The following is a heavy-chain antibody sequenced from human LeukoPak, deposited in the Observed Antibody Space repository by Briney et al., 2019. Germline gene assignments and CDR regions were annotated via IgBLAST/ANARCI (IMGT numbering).Heavy chain of an antibody. CDR1: GYTFTSYY. D-gene: IGHD1-7*01. Sequence: GASVKVSCKASGYTFTSYYIHWLRQAPGQGLEWMGIINPSGGSTSYAQKFQGRVTMTRDMSTSTVYMELSSLRSEDTAVYYCARDMFKGYNWNYGPGYRGQGTLVTVSS. CDR2: INPSGGST. CDR3: ARDMFKGYNWNYGPGY. J-gene: IGHJ4*02. V-gene: IGHV1-46*01.